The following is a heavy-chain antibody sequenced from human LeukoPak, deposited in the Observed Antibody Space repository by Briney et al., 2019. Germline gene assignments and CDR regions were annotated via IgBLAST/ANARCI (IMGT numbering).Heavy chain of an antibody. CDR3: ARTKDSSGWYEPYHDAFDI. Sequence: ASVKVSCKASGYTFTSYDINWVRRATGQGLEWMGWMNPNSGNTGYAQKLQGRVTMTTDTSTSTAYMELRSLRSDDTAVYYCARTKDSSGWYEPYHDAFDIWGQGTMVTVSS. V-gene: IGHV1-8*01. D-gene: IGHD6-19*01. CDR1: GYTFTSYD. CDR2: MNPNSGNT. J-gene: IGHJ3*02.